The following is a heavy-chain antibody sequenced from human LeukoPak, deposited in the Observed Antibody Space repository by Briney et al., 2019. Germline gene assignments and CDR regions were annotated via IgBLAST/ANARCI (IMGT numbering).Heavy chain of an antibody. D-gene: IGHD4-17*01. V-gene: IGHV3-11*01. J-gene: IGHJ4*02. CDR1: GFTFSDHY. CDR3: ARDPDYGDPE. CDR2: ITSSGSIT. Sequence: GGSLRLSCTASGFTFSDHYMSWFRLSPGKGLEWLSYITSSGSITDYADSVKGRFTISRDNAKNTMFLQMNSLRPEDTAVYYCARDPDYGDPEWGQGALVTVSS.